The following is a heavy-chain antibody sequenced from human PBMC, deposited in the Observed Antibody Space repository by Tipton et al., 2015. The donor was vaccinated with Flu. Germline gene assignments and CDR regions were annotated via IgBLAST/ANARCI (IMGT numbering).Heavy chain of an antibody. CDR1: GYFISSGYY. J-gene: IGHJ3*02. D-gene: IGHD1-26*01. CDR3: ARALNSGREYTFDI. CDR2: IIQSGNA. V-gene: IGHV4-38-2*01. Sequence: TLSLTCAVCGYFISSGYYWGWIRQSPGTGLQWIATIIQSGNAYYNPSLRSRVTISVDTTKNLFSLNLSPVTATDTAVYYCARALNSGREYTFDIWGRGTVVTVSS.